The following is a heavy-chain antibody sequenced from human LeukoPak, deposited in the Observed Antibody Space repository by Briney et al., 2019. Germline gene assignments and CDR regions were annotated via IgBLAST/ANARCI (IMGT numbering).Heavy chain of an antibody. CDR3: ARDQPPFITMIVVVPPGWFDP. D-gene: IGHD3-22*01. CDR2: IYTSGST. J-gene: IGHJ5*02. V-gene: IGHV4-4*07. Sequence: SDTLSLTCTVSGGSISSYYWSWIRQPAGKGLEWIGRIYTSGSTNYNPSLKSRVTMSVDTSKNQFSLKLSSVTAADTAVYYCARDQPPFITMIVVVPPGWFDPWGQGTLVTVSS. CDR1: GGSISSYY.